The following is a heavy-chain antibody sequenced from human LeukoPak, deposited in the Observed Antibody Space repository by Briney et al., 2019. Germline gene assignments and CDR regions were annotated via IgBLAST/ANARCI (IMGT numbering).Heavy chain of an antibody. J-gene: IGHJ4*02. CDR2: IYYSGST. Sequence: SETLSLTCTVSGGSISSYYWSWIRQPPGKGLEWIGYIYYSGSTNYNPSLKSRVTISVDTAKNQFSLKLSSVTAADTAVYYCARHLPYCSSTSCSPEPFDYWGQGTLVTVSS. CDR1: GGSISSYY. V-gene: IGHV4-59*08. D-gene: IGHD2-2*01. CDR3: ARHLPYCSSTSCSPEPFDY.